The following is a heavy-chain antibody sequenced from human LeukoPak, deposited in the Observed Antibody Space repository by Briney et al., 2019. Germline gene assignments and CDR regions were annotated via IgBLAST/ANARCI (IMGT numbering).Heavy chain of an antibody. Sequence: ASVKVSCKASGYTFTSYGISWVRQAPGQGLEWMGWISAYNGNTNYAQKLQGRVTMTTDTSTSTAYMELRSLRSDDTAVYYCARESLAHGSGSYFDYWGQGTLVTVSS. CDR2: ISAYNGNT. D-gene: IGHD3-10*01. V-gene: IGHV1-18*01. J-gene: IGHJ4*02. CDR1: GYTFTSYG. CDR3: ARESLAHGSGSYFDY.